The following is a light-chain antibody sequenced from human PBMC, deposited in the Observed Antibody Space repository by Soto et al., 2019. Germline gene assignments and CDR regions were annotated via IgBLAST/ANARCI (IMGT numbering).Light chain of an antibody. CDR3: QQYGSSPPWT. Sequence: EIVLTQSPGTLSLSPGERATLSCRASQSVSSSYLAWYQQKPGQAPRLLIYGASSRATGIPDRFSGSGSGTEFTVTISRLEPEDFAVDYCQQYGSSPPWTFGQGTKVEIK. CDR2: GAS. J-gene: IGKJ1*01. V-gene: IGKV3-20*01. CDR1: QSVSSSY.